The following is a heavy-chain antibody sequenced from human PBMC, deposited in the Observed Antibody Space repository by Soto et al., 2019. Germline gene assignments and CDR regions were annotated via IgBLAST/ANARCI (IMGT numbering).Heavy chain of an antibody. V-gene: IGHV4-59*01. CDR3: ARDYGDYSGYYFDY. CDR1: GGSISSYY. J-gene: IGHJ4*02. CDR2: IYYSGST. Sequence: SETLSLTCTVSGGSISSYYWSWIRQPPGKGLEWIGYIYYSGSTNYNPSLKSRVTISVDTSKNQFSLKLSSVTAADTAVYYFARDYGDYSGYYFDYWGQGTLVTVS. D-gene: IGHD4-17*01.